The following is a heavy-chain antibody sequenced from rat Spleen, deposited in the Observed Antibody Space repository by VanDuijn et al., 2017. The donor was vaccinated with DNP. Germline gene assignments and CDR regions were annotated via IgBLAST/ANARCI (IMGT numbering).Heavy chain of an antibody. V-gene: IGHV3-3*01. CDR3: ARSTDCGCNWDY. J-gene: IGHJ2*01. CDR1: GYSITSSYR. Sequence: EVQLQESGPGLVKPSQSLSLTCSVTGYSITSSYRWNWIRKFPGNKLEWMGYINSAGSTNYNPSLKSRISITRDTSKNQFFLQVNSVTTEDTATYYCARSTDCGCNWDYWGQGVMVTVSS. D-gene: IGHD1-4*01. CDR2: INSAGST.